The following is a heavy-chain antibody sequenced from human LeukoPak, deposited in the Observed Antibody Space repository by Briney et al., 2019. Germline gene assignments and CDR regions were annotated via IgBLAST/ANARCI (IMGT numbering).Heavy chain of an antibody. J-gene: IGHJ4*02. CDR3: AKAGTYYYDSSGQYYFDY. CDR1: GFTFSSYA. D-gene: IGHD3-22*01. CDR2: ISGSGGST. Sequence: GGSLRLSCAASGFTFSSYAMSWVRQAPGKGLEWVSAISGSGGSTYYADSVKGRFTISRDNAKNSLYLQMNSLRAEDTALYYCAKAGTYYYDSSGQYYFDYWGQGTLVTVSS. V-gene: IGHV3-23*01.